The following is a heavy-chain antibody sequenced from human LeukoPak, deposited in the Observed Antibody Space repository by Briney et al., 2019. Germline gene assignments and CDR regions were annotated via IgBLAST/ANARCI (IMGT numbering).Heavy chain of an antibody. J-gene: IGHJ4*02. Sequence: SVKVSCKASGGTFSSYTISWVRQAPGQGLEWMGRIVPILGIANYAQKFQGRVTITADKSTSTAYMELSSPRSEDTAVYYCAISYYYDSSGYYLLLSDYWGQGTLVTVSS. V-gene: IGHV1-69*02. D-gene: IGHD3-22*01. CDR2: IVPILGIA. CDR3: AISYYYDSSGYYLLLSDY. CDR1: GGTFSSYT.